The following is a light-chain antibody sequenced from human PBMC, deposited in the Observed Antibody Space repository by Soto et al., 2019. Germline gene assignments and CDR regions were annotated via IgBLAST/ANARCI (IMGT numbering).Light chain of an antibody. J-gene: IGKJ2*01. Sequence: DIQMTQSPSTLSASVGDRVTITCRASQSISNWLAWYQQKPGKVPKLLIYKASTLESGVPSRFSGSASGTEFTLTISSLQPDDFATYYCQQYNSYSVNAFGQGTKLEIK. V-gene: IGKV1-5*03. CDR2: KAS. CDR3: QQYNSYSVNA. CDR1: QSISNW.